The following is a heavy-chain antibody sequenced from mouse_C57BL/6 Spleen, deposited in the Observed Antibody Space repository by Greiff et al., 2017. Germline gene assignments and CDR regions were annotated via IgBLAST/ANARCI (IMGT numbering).Heavy chain of an antibody. Sequence: EVQGVESGGGLVKPGGSLKLSCAASGFTFSDYGMHWVRQAPEKGLEWVAYISSGSSTIYYADTVKGRFPISRDNAKNTLFLQMTSLRSEDTAMYYCARPYYYGSSRYWYFDVWGTGTTVTVSS. J-gene: IGHJ1*03. V-gene: IGHV5-17*01. CDR1: GFTFSDYG. D-gene: IGHD1-1*01. CDR2: ISSGSSTI. CDR3: ARPYYYGSSRYWYFDV.